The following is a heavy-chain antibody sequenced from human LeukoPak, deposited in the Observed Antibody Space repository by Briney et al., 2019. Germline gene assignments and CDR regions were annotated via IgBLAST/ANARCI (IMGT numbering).Heavy chain of an antibody. CDR1: GYTFTGYY. D-gene: IGHD3-22*01. Sequence: ASVKVSCKASGYTFTGYYMHWVRQAPGQGLEWMGWINPNSGGTNYAQKFQGRVTMTRDTSISTAYMELSRLRSDDTAVYYCATYYYDSSGYQKRPYFDYWGQGTLVTVSS. CDR3: ATYYYDSSGYQKRPYFDY. V-gene: IGHV1-2*02. CDR2: INPNSGGT. J-gene: IGHJ4*02.